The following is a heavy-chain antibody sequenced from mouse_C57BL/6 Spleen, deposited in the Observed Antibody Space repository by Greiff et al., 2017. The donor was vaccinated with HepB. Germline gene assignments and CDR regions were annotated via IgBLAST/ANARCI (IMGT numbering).Heavy chain of an antibody. Sequence: VQLQQSGPELVKPGASVKISCKASGYAFSSSWVNWVKQRPGKGLEWIGRIYPGDGDTNYNGKFKGKATLTADKSSSTAYMQLSSLTSEDSAVYFCARRYDYGFAYWGQGTLVTVSA. V-gene: IGHV1-82*01. CDR1: GYAFSSSW. D-gene: IGHD2-4*01. CDR3: ARRYDYGFAY. J-gene: IGHJ3*01. CDR2: IYPGDGDT.